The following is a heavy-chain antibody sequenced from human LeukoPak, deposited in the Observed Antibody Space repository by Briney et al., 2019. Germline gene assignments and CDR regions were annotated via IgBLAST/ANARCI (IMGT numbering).Heavy chain of an antibody. CDR2: IYYSGST. Sequence: KPSETLSLTCTVSGGSISSYYWSWIRQPPGKGLEWIGYIYYSGSTNYNPSLKSRVTISVDTSNNQFSLKLSSVTAADTAVYYCARETARTSWFDPWGQGTLVTVSS. D-gene: IGHD3/OR15-3a*01. J-gene: IGHJ5*02. CDR1: GGSISSYY. V-gene: IGHV4-59*01. CDR3: ARETARTSWFDP.